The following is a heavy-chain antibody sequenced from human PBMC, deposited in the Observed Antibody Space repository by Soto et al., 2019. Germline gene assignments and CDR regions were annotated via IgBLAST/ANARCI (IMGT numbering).Heavy chain of an antibody. CDR2: ISYDGSDK. CDR3: AKPPDYNWNDY. CDR1: GFTFSDYG. D-gene: IGHD1-20*01. Sequence: PGGSLRLSCAASGFTFSDYGMHWVRQAPGTGLEWVAVISYDGSDKYYADSVKGRFTISRDNSKDTLYLQMNNLRAEDTAVYYCAKPPDYNWNDYWGQGTLVTVS. J-gene: IGHJ4*02. V-gene: IGHV3-30*18.